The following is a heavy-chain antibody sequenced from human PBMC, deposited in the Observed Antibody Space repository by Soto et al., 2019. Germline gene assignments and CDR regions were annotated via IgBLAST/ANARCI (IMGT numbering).Heavy chain of an antibody. V-gene: IGHV1-69*12. CDR3: ARVTVGEIHLGVYSSSYNWFDP. D-gene: IGHD4-17*01. J-gene: IGHJ5*02. Sequence: QVQLVQSGAEVKKPGSSVKVSCKASGGTFSSYAISWVRQAPGQGLEWMGGIIPIFGTANYAQKFQGRVTFTADESTSTAYLELSSLRSEDTAVYYCARVTVGEIHLGVYSSSYNWFDPWGQGTLVTVSS. CDR1: GGTFSSYA. CDR2: IIPIFGTA.